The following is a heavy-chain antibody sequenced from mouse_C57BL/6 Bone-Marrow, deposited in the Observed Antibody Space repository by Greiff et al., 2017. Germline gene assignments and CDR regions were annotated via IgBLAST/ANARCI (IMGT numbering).Heavy chain of an antibody. CDR3: ARDYGGTYAMDY. J-gene: IGHJ4*01. Sequence: VQRVESGAELVKPGASVKLSCKASGYTFTSYWMHWVKQRPGQGLEWIGMIHPNSGSTNYNEKFKSKATLTVDKSSSTAYMQLSSLTSEDSAVYYCARDYGGTYAMDYWGQGTSVTVSS. CDR2: IHPNSGST. V-gene: IGHV1-64*01. D-gene: IGHD2-4*01. CDR1: GYTFTSYW.